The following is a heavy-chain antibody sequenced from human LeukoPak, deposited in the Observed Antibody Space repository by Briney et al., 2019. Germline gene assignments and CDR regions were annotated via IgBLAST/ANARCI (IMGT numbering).Heavy chain of an antibody. Sequence: PSETLSLTCTVSGGSISSSSFFWGWIRQPPGKGLEWIGSFYYSGSTYYNPSLKSRVTISVGTSKNQFSLRLSSVTAADTAVYYCARATSYCSCLDYWGQGTLVPVSS. CDR3: ARATSYCSCLDY. CDR2: FYYSGST. V-gene: IGHV4-39*07. J-gene: IGHJ4*02. CDR1: GGSISSSSFF. D-gene: IGHD2-8*02.